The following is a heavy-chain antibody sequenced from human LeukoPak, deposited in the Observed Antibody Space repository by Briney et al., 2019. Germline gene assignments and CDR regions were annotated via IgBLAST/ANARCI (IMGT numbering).Heavy chain of an antibody. CDR2: INYSGST. D-gene: IGHD3-22*01. CDR1: GGSISSYY. J-gene: IGHJ4*02. Sequence: SETLSLTCTVSGGSISSYYWSWIRQPPGKGLEWIGYINYSGSTNYNPSLKSRVTISVDTSKNQFSLKLSSVTAADTAVYYCARDSSYYYYDSSGYFDYWGQGTLVTVSS. V-gene: IGHV4-59*01. CDR3: ARDSSYYYYDSSGYFDY.